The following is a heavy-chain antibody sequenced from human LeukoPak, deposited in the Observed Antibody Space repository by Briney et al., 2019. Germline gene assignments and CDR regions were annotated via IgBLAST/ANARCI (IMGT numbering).Heavy chain of an antibody. CDR2: IYPGDSNT. CDR1: GYTFTSYW. D-gene: IGHD6-13*01. Sequence: GESLKISCKGSGYTFTSYWIGWVRQMPGKGLEWTGIIYPGDSNTRYSPSFQGQVTISADRSISTAFLQWSSLKASDTAMYYCARRIAASGAFDIWGQGTMVTVSS. CDR3: ARRIAASGAFDI. J-gene: IGHJ3*02. V-gene: IGHV5-51*01.